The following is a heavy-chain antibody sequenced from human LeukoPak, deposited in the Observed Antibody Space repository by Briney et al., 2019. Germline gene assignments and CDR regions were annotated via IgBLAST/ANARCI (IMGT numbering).Heavy chain of an antibody. Sequence: PGRSLRLSCAASGFTFSSYGMHWVRQAPGQRLEWMGWINAGNGNTKYSQEFQGRVTITRDTSASTAYMELSSLRSEDMAVYYCARGYYYGSGSYHYYYYMDVWGKGTTVTVSS. V-gene: IGHV1-3*03. D-gene: IGHD3-10*01. CDR2: INAGNGNT. CDR1: GFTFSSYG. CDR3: ARGYYYGSGSYHYYYYMDV. J-gene: IGHJ6*03.